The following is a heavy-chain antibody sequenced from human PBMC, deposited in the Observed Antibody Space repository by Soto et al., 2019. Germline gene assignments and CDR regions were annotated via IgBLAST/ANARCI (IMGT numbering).Heavy chain of an antibody. J-gene: IGHJ4*02. CDR3: ARDRVVGAVHAFDY. Sequence: GASVKVSCKASGYSFTGYYMYWVRQAPGQGLEWLGWINPNSGGTNYAQKYQGRVTMTRYTSISTDYMELSRLRSDDTAVYYCARDRVVGAVHAFDYWGQGTLVTVSS. V-gene: IGHV1-2*02. D-gene: IGHD1-26*01. CDR1: GYSFTGYY. CDR2: INPNSGGT.